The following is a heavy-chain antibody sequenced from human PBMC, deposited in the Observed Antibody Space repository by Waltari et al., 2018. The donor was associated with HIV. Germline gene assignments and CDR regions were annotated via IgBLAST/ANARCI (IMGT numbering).Heavy chain of an antibody. J-gene: IGHJ3*01. CDR2: IYSNTGDT. CDR3: ARQMTFYDAFDV. V-gene: IGHV1-2*02. CDR1: GFSLTGYY. Sequence: QVQMVQSGAEVKKPGASVQVSGKTSGFSLTGYYIHWVRQAPGQGLEWMGWIYSNTGDTNYGLQFEGRVTMTRDTSMRTAYMELRTLRSDDTALYYCARQMTFYDAFDVWGQGTVVTVSS.